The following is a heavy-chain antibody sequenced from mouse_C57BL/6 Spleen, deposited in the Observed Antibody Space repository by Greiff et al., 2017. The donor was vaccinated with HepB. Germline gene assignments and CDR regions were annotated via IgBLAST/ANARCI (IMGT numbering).Heavy chain of an antibody. Sequence: DVMLVESGGGLVKPGGSLKLSCAASGFTFSDYGMHWVRQAPEKGLEWVAYISSGSSTIYYADTVKGRFTISRDNAKNTLFLQMTSLRSEDTAMYYCARQKGYQSYAMDYWGRRTSGTVSS. CDR2: ISSGSSTI. J-gene: IGHJ4*01. D-gene: IGHD2-2*01. V-gene: IGHV5-17*01. CDR1: GFTFSDYG. CDR3: ARQKGYQSYAMDY.